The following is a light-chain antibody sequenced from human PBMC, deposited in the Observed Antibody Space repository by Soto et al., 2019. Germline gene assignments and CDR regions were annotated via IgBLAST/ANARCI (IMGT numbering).Light chain of an antibody. J-gene: IGKJ3*01. CDR3: MHNIYWPFT. CDR2: QAS. V-gene: IGKV2-30*01. CDR1: QSLVYSDGKTY. Sequence: DVVMTQSPLSLPVTLGQPASISCRSSQSLVYSDGKTYLSWVHQRPGQSPRRLIYQASTRDTGVPVRFTGSGSGTDFTLKISRVEAEDVGVYFCMHNIYWPFTFGPGTKVDFK.